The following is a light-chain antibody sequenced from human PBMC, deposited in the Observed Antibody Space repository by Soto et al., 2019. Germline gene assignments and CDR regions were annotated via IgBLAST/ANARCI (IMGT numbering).Light chain of an antibody. CDR3: QQYGSSLWT. V-gene: IGKV3-15*01. J-gene: IGKJ1*01. Sequence: EIVMTQSPVTLSVSPGERATLSCRASESVSSNVAWYQQKPGQAPRLLIYGASTRATGVPPRFRGSGSGTEFTLTISSLQSEDFAVYYCQQYGSSLWTFGQGTKVEIK. CDR2: GAS. CDR1: ESVSSN.